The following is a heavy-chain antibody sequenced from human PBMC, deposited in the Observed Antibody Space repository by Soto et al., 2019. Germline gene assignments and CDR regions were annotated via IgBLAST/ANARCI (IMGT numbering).Heavy chain of an antibody. CDR1: GYSFTSYW. CDR2: IYPGDSDT. Sequence: ESLKISGNGSGYSFTSYWIGWVRQMPGKGLEWMGIIYPGDSDTRYSPSFQGQVTISADKSISTAYLQWSSLKASDTAMYYCARHTRGMVRGVIGTTGPFYRFDYWGQGTLVTVSS. CDR3: ARHTRGMVRGVIGTTGPFYRFDY. D-gene: IGHD3-10*01. J-gene: IGHJ4*02. V-gene: IGHV5-51*01.